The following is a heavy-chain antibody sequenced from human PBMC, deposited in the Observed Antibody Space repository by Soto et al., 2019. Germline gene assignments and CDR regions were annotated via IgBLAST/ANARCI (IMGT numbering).Heavy chain of an antibody. CDR1: GGSLSGYY. Sequence: SETLSLTCAVYGGSLSGYYWSWIRQPPGKGLEWIGEINHSGSTNYNPSLKSRVTISVDTSKNQFSLKLSSVTAADTAVYYCARTVQITMIIVVTPGYFDYWGQGTLVTVSS. D-gene: IGHD3-22*01. J-gene: IGHJ4*02. CDR2: INHSGST. V-gene: IGHV4-34*01. CDR3: ARTVQITMIIVVTPGYFDY.